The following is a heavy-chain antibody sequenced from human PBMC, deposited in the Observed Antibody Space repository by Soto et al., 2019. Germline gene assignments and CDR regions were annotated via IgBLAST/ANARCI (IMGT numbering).Heavy chain of an antibody. CDR2: ISGSGGST. V-gene: IGHV3-23*01. J-gene: IGHJ4*02. CDR1: GFTFSSYA. Sequence: GGSLRLSCAASGFTFSSYAMSWVRQAPGKGLEWVSAISGSGGSTYYADSVKGRFTISRDNSKNTLYLQMNSLRAEDTAVYYCAKGYMVRGVMPFKGFDYWGQGTLVTVSS. D-gene: IGHD3-10*01. CDR3: AKGYMVRGVMPFKGFDY.